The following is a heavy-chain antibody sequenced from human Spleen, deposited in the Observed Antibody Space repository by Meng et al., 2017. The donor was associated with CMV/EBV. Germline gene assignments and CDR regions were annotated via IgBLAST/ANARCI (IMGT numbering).Heavy chain of an antibody. J-gene: IGHJ4*02. D-gene: IGHD6-6*01. CDR2: VYYSGST. V-gene: IGHV4-39*07. CDR1: GDSISSSPYY. Sequence: SETLSLTCTVFGDSISSSPYYWGWIRQPPGKGLEWIGSVYYSGSTYNNPSLKSRVTISVDTAKNQFSLRLNSVTAADTAVYYCARVGAARTFDHWGQGTLVTVSS. CDR3: ARVGAARTFDH.